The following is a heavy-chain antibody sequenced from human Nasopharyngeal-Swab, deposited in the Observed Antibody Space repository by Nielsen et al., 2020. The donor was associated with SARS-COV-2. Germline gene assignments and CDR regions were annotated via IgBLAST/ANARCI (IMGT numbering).Heavy chain of an antibody. V-gene: IGHV3-48*03. D-gene: IGHD5-24*01. CDR2: ISSSGSTI. Sequence: AGSLRLSCAASGFTFSTYEMNWVRQAPGKGLEWLSYISSSGSTIYYADSVKGRFTISRDNAKNSLYLQMDSLRAEDTAVYYCARDLAMATILWGQGTLVTVSS. CDR3: ARDLAMATIL. CDR1: GFTFSTYE. J-gene: IGHJ4*02.